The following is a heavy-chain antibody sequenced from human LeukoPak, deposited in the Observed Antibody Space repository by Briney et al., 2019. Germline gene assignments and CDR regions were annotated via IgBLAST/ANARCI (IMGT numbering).Heavy chain of an antibody. D-gene: IGHD6-6*01. CDR2: IKQDGSEK. J-gene: IGHJ4*02. CDR3: ARDGPSIAGTRGIDY. V-gene: IGHV3-7*01. Sequence: GGSLRLSCAASGFTFSSYWMSWVRQAPGKGLEWVANIKQDGSEKYYVDSVKGRFTISRDNAKNSLYLQMNSLRAEDTAVYYCARDGPSIAGTRGIDYWGQGTLVTVSS. CDR1: GFTFSSYW.